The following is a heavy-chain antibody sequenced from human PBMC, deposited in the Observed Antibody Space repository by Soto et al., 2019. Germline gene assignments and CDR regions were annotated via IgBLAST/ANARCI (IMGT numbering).Heavy chain of an antibody. Sequence: QVQLVESGGGVVQPGRSLRLSCAASGFTFSSYAMHWVRQAPGKGLEWVAVISYDGSNKYYADSVKGRFTISRDNSKNPLYLQMNSLRAEDTAVYYCARDSSYDYVWGSYRYRWYFDLWGRGTLVTVSS. J-gene: IGHJ2*01. V-gene: IGHV3-30-3*01. D-gene: IGHD3-16*02. CDR2: ISYDGSNK. CDR3: ARDSSYDYVWGSYRYRWYFDL. CDR1: GFTFSSYA.